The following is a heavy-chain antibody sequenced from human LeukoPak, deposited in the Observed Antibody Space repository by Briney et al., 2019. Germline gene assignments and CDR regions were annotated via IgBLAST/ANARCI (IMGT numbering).Heavy chain of an antibody. V-gene: IGHV4-39*07. CDR3: ASGGTVGAVAGWFDP. Sequence: PSETLSLTCTVSGGSLSSSSYYWGWIRQPPGKGLEWIGSIYYSGSTYYNPSLKSRVTISVDTSKNQFSLKLSSVTAADTAVYYCASGGTVGAVAGWFDPWGQGTLVTVSS. CDR1: GGSLSSSSYY. D-gene: IGHD6-19*01. J-gene: IGHJ5*02. CDR2: IYYSGST.